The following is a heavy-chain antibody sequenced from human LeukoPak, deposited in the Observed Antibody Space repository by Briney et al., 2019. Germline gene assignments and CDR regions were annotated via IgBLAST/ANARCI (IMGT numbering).Heavy chain of an antibody. Sequence: GESLKISCKGSGYSFTRYWIGRVRQMAGKGLGWSGIIYSGYSYTRFSPPVQGQVTISADKSISTAVLQWSSLKASGTAMYYCAKQGYYGGLHFDYWGQGTLVTVSS. V-gene: IGHV5-51*01. CDR2: IYSGYSYT. J-gene: IGHJ4*02. D-gene: IGHD4-23*01. CDR3: AKQGYYGGLHFDY. CDR1: GYSFTRYW.